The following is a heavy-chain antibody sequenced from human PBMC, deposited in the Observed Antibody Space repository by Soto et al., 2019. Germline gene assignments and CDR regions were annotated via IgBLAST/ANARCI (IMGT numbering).Heavy chain of an antibody. J-gene: IGHJ6*02. D-gene: IGHD4-17*01. CDR1: GFTFSNAW. CDR2: IKSKTDGGTT. V-gene: IGHV3-15*07. Sequence: GGSLRLSCAASGFTFSNAWMNWVRQAPGKGLEWVGRIKSKTDGGTTDYAAPVKGRFTISRDDSKNTLYLQMNSLKTEDTAVYYCTTDSESDYGGYYYYGMDVWGQGTTVTVSS. CDR3: TTDSESDYGGYYYYGMDV.